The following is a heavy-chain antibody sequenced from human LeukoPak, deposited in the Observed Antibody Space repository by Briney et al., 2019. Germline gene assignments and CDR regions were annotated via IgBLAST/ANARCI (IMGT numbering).Heavy chain of an antibody. CDR1: GYTFSTYY. D-gene: IGHD3-10*01. Sequence: GESLKISYAGYGYTFSTYYIGWVRQMPGKGLEWMAIIHPGGSDIRYSPSFQGQVTISADKYINTAYLQWTSLKASDTAMYYCATYNTVWPVFWGLGTLVTVSS. CDR2: IHPGGSDI. V-gene: IGHV5-51*01. J-gene: IGHJ4*02. CDR3: ATYNTVWPVF.